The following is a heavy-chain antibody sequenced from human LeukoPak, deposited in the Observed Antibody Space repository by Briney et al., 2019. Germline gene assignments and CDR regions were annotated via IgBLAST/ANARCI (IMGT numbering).Heavy chain of an antibody. Sequence: GGSLRLSCAASGFTFSSYGMHWVRQAPGKGLEWVAFIRYDGSNKYYADSVKGRFTISRDNSKNTLYLQMNSLRAEDTAVYYCARTRGYSYGYYFDYWGQGTLVTVSS. J-gene: IGHJ4*02. CDR2: IRYDGSNK. V-gene: IGHV3-30*02. D-gene: IGHD5-18*01. CDR3: ARTRGYSYGYYFDY. CDR1: GFTFSSYG.